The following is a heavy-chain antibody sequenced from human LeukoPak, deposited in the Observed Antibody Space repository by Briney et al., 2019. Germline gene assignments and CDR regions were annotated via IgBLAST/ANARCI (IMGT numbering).Heavy chain of an antibody. Sequence: SVKVSCKASGGTFSSYAISWVRQAPGQGLEWMGGIIPIFGTANYAQKFQGRVTITADESTSTAYMELSSLRSEDTAVYYGARGVSGCSGGSCPSIPYYYYGMDLWGPGTAVSVSS. CDR2: IIPIFGTA. CDR3: ARGVSGCSGGSCPSIPYYYYGMDL. J-gene: IGHJ6*02. D-gene: IGHD2-15*01. CDR1: GGTFSSYA. V-gene: IGHV1-69*13.